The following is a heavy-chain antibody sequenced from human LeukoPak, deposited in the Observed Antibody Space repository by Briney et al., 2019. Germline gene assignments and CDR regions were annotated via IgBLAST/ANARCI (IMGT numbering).Heavy chain of an antibody. Sequence: SETLSLTCTVSGGSVSRSPYYWGWIRQPPGKGLEWIGNIYYSGSTYYNPSLKSRVTISVDTSKNQFSLKLSSVTAADTAVYYCARERDAFDIWGQGTMVTVSS. J-gene: IGHJ3*02. V-gene: IGHV4-39*07. CDR3: ARERDAFDI. CDR2: IYYSGST. CDR1: GGSVSRSPYY.